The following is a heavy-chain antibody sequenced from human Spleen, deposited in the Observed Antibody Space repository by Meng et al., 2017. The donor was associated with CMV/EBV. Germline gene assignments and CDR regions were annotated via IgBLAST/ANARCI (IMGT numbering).Heavy chain of an antibody. V-gene: IGHV1-46*01. CDR3: ARAIFGGWYSYYFDY. J-gene: IGHJ4*02. CDR1: GSTFTDYY. D-gene: IGHD6-19*01. Sequence: SGSTFTDYYIHWVRQAPGQGLECMGIIHPSGGSTTYAQKFQGRVTMTRDTSTSTAHMELSSLRSDDTAVYYCARAIFGGWYSYYFDYWGQGTLVTVSS. CDR2: IHPSGGST.